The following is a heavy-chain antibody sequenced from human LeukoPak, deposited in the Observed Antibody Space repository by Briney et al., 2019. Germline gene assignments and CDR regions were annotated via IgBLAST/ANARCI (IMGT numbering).Heavy chain of an antibody. J-gene: IGHJ4*02. Sequence: GGSLRLSCAASGFTFTTYSMNWVRQAPGKGLEWVSSIGGGSSYIYYADSVKGRFTISRDNAKSSLYLEMNSLRAEDTAVYYCARDKSTAAIRLDYWGQGTLVTVSS. V-gene: IGHV3-21*01. CDR2: IGGGSSYI. CDR3: ARDKSTAAIRLDY. CDR1: GFTFTTYS. D-gene: IGHD2-2*01.